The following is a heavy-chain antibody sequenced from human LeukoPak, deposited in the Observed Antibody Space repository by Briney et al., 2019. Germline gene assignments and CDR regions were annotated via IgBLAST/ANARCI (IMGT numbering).Heavy chain of an antibody. J-gene: IGHJ4*02. Sequence: ASVKVSCKASGYTFTHYGITWVRQAPGQGLAWMGWINTYNGDTRCAQKLQGRVTMTTDTSTSTAFMELRSLRSDDSAVYYCARGIRSPLFDYWGLGTLVTVSP. D-gene: IGHD3-16*01. V-gene: IGHV1-18*01. CDR1: GYTFTHYG. CDR2: INTYNGDT. CDR3: ARGIRSPLFDY.